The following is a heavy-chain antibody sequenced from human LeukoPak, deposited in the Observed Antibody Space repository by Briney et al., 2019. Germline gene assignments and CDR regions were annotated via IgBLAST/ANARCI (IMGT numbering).Heavy chain of an antibody. CDR1: GFTFSSYW. CDR3: ARARLVGSGSYWAFDY. CDR2: IKQDGSEK. D-gene: IGHD3-10*01. Sequence: GGSLRLSCAASGFTFSSYWMSWVRQAPGKGLEWVANIKQDGSEKYYADSVKGRFTISRDNAKNSLYLQMNSLRAEDTAVYYCARARLVGSGSYWAFDYWGREPWSPSPQ. J-gene: IGHJ4*02. V-gene: IGHV3-7*03.